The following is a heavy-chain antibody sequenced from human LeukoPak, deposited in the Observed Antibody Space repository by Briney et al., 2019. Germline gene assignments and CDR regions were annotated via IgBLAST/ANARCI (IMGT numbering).Heavy chain of an antibody. CDR1: GGSFSGYY. J-gene: IGHJ4*02. Sequence: PSETLSLTCAVYGGSFSGYYWSWIRQPPGKGLEWIGEINHSGSTNYNPSLKSRVTISVDTSKNQFSLKLSSVTAADTAVCYCARARQFDYWGQGTLVTVSS. V-gene: IGHV4-34*01. CDR2: INHSGST. D-gene: IGHD6-25*01. CDR3: ARARQFDY.